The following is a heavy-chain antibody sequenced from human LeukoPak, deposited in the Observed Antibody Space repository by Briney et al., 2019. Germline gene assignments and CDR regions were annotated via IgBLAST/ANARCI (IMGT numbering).Heavy chain of an antibody. CDR2: MYFSGST. J-gene: IGHJ4*02. V-gene: IGHV4-39*01. Sequence: SETLSLTCTVSGGSVRSSSYYWGWIRQPPGKGLEWIGSMYFSGSTYYKPSLKSRVTISVDTSKNQFSLKLRSVTAADTALYYCASASGGSGTVYRIDYWGQGTLVTVSS. CDR1: GGSVRSSSYY. D-gene: IGHD3-10*01. CDR3: ASASGGSGTVYRIDY.